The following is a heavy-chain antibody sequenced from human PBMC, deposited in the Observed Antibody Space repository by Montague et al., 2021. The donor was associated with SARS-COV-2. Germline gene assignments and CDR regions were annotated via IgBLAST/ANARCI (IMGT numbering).Heavy chain of an antibody. V-gene: IGHV3-7*01. CDR2: IKQDGSEK. Sequence: SRRLSCAASGFTFSSYWMSWVRQAPGKGLEWVANIKQDGSEKYYVDSVKGRFTISRDNAKNSLYLQMNSLRAEDTAVYYCARTDYSGYDYFFDYWGQGTLVTVPS. CDR1: GFTFSSYW. J-gene: IGHJ4*02. CDR3: ARTDYSGYDYFFDY. D-gene: IGHD5-12*01.